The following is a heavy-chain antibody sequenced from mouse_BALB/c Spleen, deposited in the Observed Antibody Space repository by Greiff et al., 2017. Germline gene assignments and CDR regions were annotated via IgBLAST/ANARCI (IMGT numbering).Heavy chain of an antibody. V-gene: IGHV1-14*01. Sequence: VQLQQSGPELVKPGASVKMSCKASGYTFTSYVMHWVKQKPGQGLEWIGYINPYNDGTKYNEKFKGKATLTSDKSSSTAYMELSSLTSEDSAVYYCARSGLVLAMDYWGQGTSVTVSS. CDR2: INPYNDGT. J-gene: IGHJ4*01. D-gene: IGHD2-10*02. CDR3: ARSGLVLAMDY. CDR1: GYTFTSYV.